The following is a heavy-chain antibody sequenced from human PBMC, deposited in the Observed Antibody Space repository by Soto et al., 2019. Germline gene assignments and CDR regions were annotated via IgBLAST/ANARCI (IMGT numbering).Heavy chain of an antibody. J-gene: IGHJ4*02. CDR1: GFTFNNFA. CDR3: AKDGYYHDSSGYSYFDY. V-gene: IGHV3-23*01. D-gene: IGHD3-22*01. CDR2: TSDTGGTT. Sequence: EVQLLESGGGLVHPGGSLRLSCAASGFTFNNFAMSWVRQAPGKGLEWVAATSDTGGTTYYADSVKGRFTISRDNAKKTVSLQMNRLRAKDTALYYCAKDGYYHDSSGYSYFDYWGQGILVSVST.